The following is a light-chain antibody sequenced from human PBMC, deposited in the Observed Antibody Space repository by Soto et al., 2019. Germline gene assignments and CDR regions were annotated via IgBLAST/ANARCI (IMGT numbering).Light chain of an antibody. CDR2: DAS. Sequence: EIVMTQSPATVSVSPGERATLSCRASQSVSSNLAWYQQKPGQAPRLLMYDASTRATGIPARFSGSGSGTEFPLTISSLQSEDFAVYYCQQYNNWVTFGGGTKVEIK. CDR1: QSVSSN. V-gene: IGKV3-15*01. CDR3: QQYNNWVT. J-gene: IGKJ4*01.